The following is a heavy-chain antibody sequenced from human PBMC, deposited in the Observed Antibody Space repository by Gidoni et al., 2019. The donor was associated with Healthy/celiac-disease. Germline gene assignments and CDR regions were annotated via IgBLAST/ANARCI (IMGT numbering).Heavy chain of an antibody. D-gene: IGHD2-15*01. J-gene: IGHJ4*02. Sequence: QVQLVQSGAEVKMPGSSVKFSCKASGGTFSSYAISWVRQAPGQGLEWMGGIIPIFGTANYAQKFQGRVTITADKSTSTAYMELSSLRSEDTAVYYCARGYCSGGSCRYYFDYWGQGTLVTVSS. CDR1: GGTFSSYA. CDR3: ARGYCSGGSCRYYFDY. CDR2: IIPIFGTA. V-gene: IGHV1-69*06.